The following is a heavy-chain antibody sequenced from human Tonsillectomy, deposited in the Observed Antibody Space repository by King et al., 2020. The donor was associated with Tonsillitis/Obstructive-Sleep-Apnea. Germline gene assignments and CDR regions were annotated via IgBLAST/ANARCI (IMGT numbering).Heavy chain of an antibody. CDR3: FTTAPKTSYYYMDV. CDR2: IKSKTDGGTT. Sequence: VQLVESGGGLVKPGGSLRLSCAASGFTFSNAWMSWVRQAPGKGLEWVGRIKSKTDGGTTDYAAPVKGRFTISRDDSKNTLYLQMNSLKTEDTAVYYCFTTAPKTSYYYMDVWGKGTTVTVS. V-gene: IGHV3-15*01. J-gene: IGHJ6*03. D-gene: IGHD4-17*01. CDR1: GFTFSNAW.